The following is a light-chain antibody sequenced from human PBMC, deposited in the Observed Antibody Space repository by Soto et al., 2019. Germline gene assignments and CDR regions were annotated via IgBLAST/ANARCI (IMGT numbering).Light chain of an antibody. CDR2: DAS. Sequence: DIQMTQSPSTLSASVGDRVTITFRASQTISSWLAWYQHKPGKAPKLLIYDASSMESGILSRFIGSASGTEFTLTSSSLQPDDFTTYYCQQYNSYSWTLGQGTKVEIQ. CDR3: QQYNSYSWT. J-gene: IGKJ1*01. CDR1: QTISSW. V-gene: IGKV1-5*01.